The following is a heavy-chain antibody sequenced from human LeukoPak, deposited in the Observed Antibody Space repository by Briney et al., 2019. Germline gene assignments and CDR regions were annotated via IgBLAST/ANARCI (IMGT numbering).Heavy chain of an antibody. J-gene: IGHJ4*02. CDR2: INHSGSS. V-gene: IGHV4-34*01. Sequence: PSETLSLTCAVYGGSFSGYYWSWIRQPPGKGLEWIGEINHSGSSNYNPSLKSRVAISVDTSKSQFSLKLSFMTAADTAVYYCARPDGTAHFIPYWGQGTLVTVSS. CDR1: GGSFSGYY. D-gene: IGHD2-21*02. CDR3: ARPDGTAHFIPY.